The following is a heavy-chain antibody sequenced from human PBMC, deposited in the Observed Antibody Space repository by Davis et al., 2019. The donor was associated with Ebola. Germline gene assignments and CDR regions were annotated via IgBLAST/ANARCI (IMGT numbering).Heavy chain of an antibody. CDR1: GYTFTGYY. Sequence: AASVKVSCKASGYTFTGYYIHWVRQAPGQGLEWMGRINPNSGGTNYAQKFQGRVTMTEDTSTDTAYMELSSLRSEDTAVYYCATGGSTSELWGQGTLVTVSS. CDR3: ATGGSTSEL. J-gene: IGHJ4*02. D-gene: IGHD2-2*01. CDR2: INPNSGGT. V-gene: IGHV1-2*06.